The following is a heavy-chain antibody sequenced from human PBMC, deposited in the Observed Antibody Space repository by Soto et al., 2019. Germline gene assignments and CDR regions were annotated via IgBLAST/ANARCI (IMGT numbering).Heavy chain of an antibody. V-gene: IGHV4-39*01. CDR2: IYYSGST. CDR1: GGSISSSSYY. J-gene: IGHJ3*02. CDR3: ARRPEAFDI. Sequence: SETLSLTWTVSGGSISSSSYYWGWIRQPPGKGLEWIGSIYYSGSTYYNPSLKSRVTISVDTSKNQFSLKLSSVTAADTAVYYCARRPEAFDIWGQGTMVTVSS.